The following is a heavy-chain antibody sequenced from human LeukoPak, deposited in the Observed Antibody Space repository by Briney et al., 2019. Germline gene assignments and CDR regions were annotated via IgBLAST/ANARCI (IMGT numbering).Heavy chain of an antibody. J-gene: IGHJ4*02. CDR3: ARGIYDFWSGYQEYYFDY. CDR2: IKQDRSEK. D-gene: IGHD3-3*01. V-gene: IGHV3-7*01. CDR1: GFTFSSYW. Sequence: PGGSLRLSCAASGFTFSSYWMSWVRQAPGKGLEWVANIKQDRSEKYYVDSVKGRFTISRDNAKNSLYLQMNSLRAEDTAVYYCARGIYDFWSGYQEYYFDYWGQGTLVTVSS.